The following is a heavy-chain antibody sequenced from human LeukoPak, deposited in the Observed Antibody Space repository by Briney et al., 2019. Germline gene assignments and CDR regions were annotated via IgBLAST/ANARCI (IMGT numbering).Heavy chain of an antibody. CDR3: AKKSSSSSWYTVYDAFDI. D-gene: IGHD6-13*01. Sequence: GGSLRLSCAASGFTFKLYWMHWVRQVPGKRPVWVSRINDDGRDTIYADSVRGRFTISRDDAKNTVYLQMNNLRAEDTAVYYCAKKSSSSSWYTVYDAFDIWGQGTMVTVSS. V-gene: IGHV3-74*01. CDR2: INDDGRDT. CDR1: GFTFKLYW. J-gene: IGHJ3*02.